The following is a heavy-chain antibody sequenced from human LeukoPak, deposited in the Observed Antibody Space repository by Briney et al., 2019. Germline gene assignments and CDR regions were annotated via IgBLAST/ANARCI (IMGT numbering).Heavy chain of an antibody. J-gene: IGHJ4*02. CDR3: ARGRNPYYGSGSYYLDY. D-gene: IGHD3-10*01. CDR1: GYTFTSYG. Sequence: ASVKVSCKASGYTFTSYGISWVRQAPGQGLEWMGRISAYNGNTNYAQKLQGRVTMTTDTSTSTAYMELRSLRSDDTAVYYCARGRNPYYGSGSYYLDYWGQGTLVTVSS. V-gene: IGHV1-18*01. CDR2: ISAYNGNT.